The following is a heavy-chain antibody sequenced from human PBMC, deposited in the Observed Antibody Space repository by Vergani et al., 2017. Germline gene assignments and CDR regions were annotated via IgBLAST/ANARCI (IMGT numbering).Heavy chain of an antibody. J-gene: IGHJ1*01. Sequence: EVQLLESGGGLVQPGGSLRLSCASSGSTFSSYAMSWVRQAPGKGLEWVSDISGSGGSTYYADSVKGRFTISRDNSKNTLYLQMNSLIAEDTAVYYCAKGPSRYCSSTSCYRYFQLWGQGTLVTVSS. CDR2: ISGSGGST. V-gene: IGHV3-23*01. CDR1: GSTFSSYA. D-gene: IGHD2-2*01. CDR3: AKGPSRYCSSTSCYRYFQL.